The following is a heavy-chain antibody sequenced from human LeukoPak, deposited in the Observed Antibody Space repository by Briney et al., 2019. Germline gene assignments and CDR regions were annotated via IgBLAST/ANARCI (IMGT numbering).Heavy chain of an antibody. CDR3: VRDSNYHPDC. CDR2: IISDGSSA. D-gene: IGHD4-11*01. CDR1: GFTFGDYW. V-gene: IGHV3-74*01. J-gene: IGHJ4*02. Sequence: QPGGSLRLSCAASGFTFGDYWMHWVRHAPGKGLVWVSRIISDGSSASYADSVKGRFTMSRDNAKNTLHLQMDSLRVEDTAVYYCVRDSNYHPDCWGQGTLVTVSS.